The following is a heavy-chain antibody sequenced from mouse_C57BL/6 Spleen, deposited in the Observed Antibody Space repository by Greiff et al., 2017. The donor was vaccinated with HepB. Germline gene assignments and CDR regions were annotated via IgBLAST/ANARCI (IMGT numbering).Heavy chain of an antibody. D-gene: IGHD1-1*01. CDR2: IWRGGST. CDR3: AKNPSTIVEEGAMDY. Sequence: QVQLKESGPGLVQPSQSLSITCTVSGFSLTSYGVHWVRQSPGKGLEWLGVIWRGGSTDYNAAFMSRLSITKDNSKSQIFFKMNSLQADDTAIYYYAKNPSTIVEEGAMDYWGQGTSVTVSS. CDR1: GFSLTSYG. J-gene: IGHJ4*01. V-gene: IGHV2-5*01.